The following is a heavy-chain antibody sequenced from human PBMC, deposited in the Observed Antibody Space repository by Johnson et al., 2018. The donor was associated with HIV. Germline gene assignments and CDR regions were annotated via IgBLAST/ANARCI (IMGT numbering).Heavy chain of an antibody. D-gene: IGHD6-19*01. V-gene: IGHV3-11*04. Sequence: QVLLVESGGGVVQPGRSLRLSCAASGFTFGDYYMSWIRQAPGKGLEWVSYISSSGRTIYYVDSVKGRFTISRDNTKNSLYLQMNSVRDDDTAVYYCARGQWLVPGAFDIWGQGTMVTVSS. J-gene: IGHJ3*02. CDR3: ARGQWLVPGAFDI. CDR1: GFTFGDYY. CDR2: ISSSGRTI.